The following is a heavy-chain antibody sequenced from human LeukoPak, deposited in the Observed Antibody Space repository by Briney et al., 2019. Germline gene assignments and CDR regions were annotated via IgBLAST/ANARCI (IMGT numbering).Heavy chain of an antibody. V-gene: IGHV1-8*01. CDR3: TRGSLSGSSRDY. CDR2: MNPNTGDT. D-gene: IGHD1-26*01. Sequence: ASVKVSCKASGYAFTGYDINWVRQATGQGLGGMGWMNPNTGDTGHAQNFQGRLTMTRNTSIDTAYMELSGLRSEDTAIYYCTRGSLSGSSRDYWGQGTLVTVSS. J-gene: IGHJ4*02. CDR1: GYAFTGYD.